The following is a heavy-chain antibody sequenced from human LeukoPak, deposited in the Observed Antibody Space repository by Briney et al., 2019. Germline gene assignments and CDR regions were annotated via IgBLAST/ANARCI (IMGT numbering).Heavy chain of an antibody. Sequence: GGSLRLSCAASGFTFSSYSMNWVRQAPGKGLEWVSSISSSSSYIYYADSVKGRFTISRGNAKNSLYLQMNSLRAEDTAVYYCARSPSYYDILTGYYSVNWFDPWGQGTLVTVSS. D-gene: IGHD3-9*01. V-gene: IGHV3-21*01. CDR3: ARSPSYYDILTGYYSVNWFDP. J-gene: IGHJ5*02. CDR1: GFTFSSYS. CDR2: ISSSSSYI.